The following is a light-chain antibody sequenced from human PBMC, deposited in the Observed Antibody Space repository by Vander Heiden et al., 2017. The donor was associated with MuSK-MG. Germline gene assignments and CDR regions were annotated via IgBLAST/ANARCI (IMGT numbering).Light chain of an antibody. CDR1: QGIRSA. CDR2: DAS. V-gene: IGKV1-13*02. J-gene: IGKJ4*01. CDR3: QQFNSYPLT. Sequence: AIKWTKPPSSLSASVGERVTITCRTSQGIRSALAWYQQKPGKAPKLLIYDASSLQSGVPSRFSGSGSGTHFILTISSLQPEDFATYYCQQFNSYPLTFGGGTKVEIK.